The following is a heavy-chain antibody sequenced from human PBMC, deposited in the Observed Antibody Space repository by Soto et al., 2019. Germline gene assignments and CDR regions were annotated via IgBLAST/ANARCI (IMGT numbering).Heavy chain of an antibody. J-gene: IGHJ4*02. CDR3: ARGRGYNWNDFDY. V-gene: IGHV1-3*05. CDR2: INGGHGNT. Sequence: QVQLVQSGAEEKKPGASVKVSCKTSGYTFTSYAMHWVRQAPGQRLEWMGWINGGHGNTKYSQKFQGRVTISRDTSASTAYMELSSLRSEDTAVYYCARGRGYNWNDFDYWGQGTLVTVSS. CDR1: GYTFTSYA. D-gene: IGHD1-1*01.